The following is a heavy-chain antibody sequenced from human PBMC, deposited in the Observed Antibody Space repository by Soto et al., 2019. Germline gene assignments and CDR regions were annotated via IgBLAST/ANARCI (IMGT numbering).Heavy chain of an antibody. J-gene: IGHJ5*02. V-gene: IGHV3-21*01. D-gene: IGHD6-13*01. Sequence: EVQLVESGGGLVKPGESLRLSCAASGFTFSSYSMNWVRQAPGKGLEWVSSISSSSSYIYYADSVKGRFTISRDNAKNSLYLQMNSLRAEDTAVYYCARDPSSSWPLNNNWFDPWGQGTLVTVSS. CDR2: ISSSSSYI. CDR1: GFTFSSYS. CDR3: ARDPSSSWPLNNNWFDP.